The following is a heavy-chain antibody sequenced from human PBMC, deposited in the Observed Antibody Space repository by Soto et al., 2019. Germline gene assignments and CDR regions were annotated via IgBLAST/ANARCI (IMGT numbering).Heavy chain of an antibody. D-gene: IGHD5-18*01. CDR2: IYYSGST. J-gene: IGHJ4*02. Sequence: QLQLQESGPGLVKPSETLSLTCTVSGGSISSSSYYWGWIRQPPGKGLEWIGRIYYSGSTYYNPSLKSRVTISVDTSKNQFSLKLSSVTAADTAVYYCARHAWIQLWFGNWGQGTLVTVSS. CDR3: ARHAWIQLWFGN. V-gene: IGHV4-39*01. CDR1: GGSISSSSYY.